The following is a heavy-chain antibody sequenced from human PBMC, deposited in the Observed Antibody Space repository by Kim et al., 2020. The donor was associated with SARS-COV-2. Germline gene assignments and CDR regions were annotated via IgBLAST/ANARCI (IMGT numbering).Heavy chain of an antibody. V-gene: IGHV3-9*01. Sequence: GYADSVKGRFTISRDNAKNFVYLQMNSLRAEDTALYYCAKDPLCGSYELDDWGQGTLVTVSS. CDR3: AKDPLCGSYELDD. D-gene: IGHD3-16*01. J-gene: IGHJ4*02.